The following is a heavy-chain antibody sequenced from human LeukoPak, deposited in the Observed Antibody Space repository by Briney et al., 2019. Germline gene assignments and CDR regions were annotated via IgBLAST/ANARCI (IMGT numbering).Heavy chain of an antibody. D-gene: IGHD2-15*01. V-gene: IGHV1-69*04. CDR1: GGTFSSYA. CDR2: IIPILGIA. J-gene: IGHJ4*02. CDR3: ARAVYCSGGSCYLFDY. Sequence: GVSVKVSCKASGGTFSSYAISWVRQAPGQGLERMGRIIPILGIANYAQKFQGRVTITADKSTSTAYMELSSLRSEDTAVYYCARAVYCSGGSCYLFDYWGQGTLVTVSS.